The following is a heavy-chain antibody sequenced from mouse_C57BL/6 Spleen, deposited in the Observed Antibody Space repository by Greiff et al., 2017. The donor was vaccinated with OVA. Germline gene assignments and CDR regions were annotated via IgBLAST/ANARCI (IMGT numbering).Heavy chain of an antibody. CDR2: IRNKANGYTT. D-gene: IGHD1-1*01. J-gene: IGHJ2*01. CDR3: ARYNYYGSSRGYFDY. Sequence: EVKLQESGGGLVQPGGSLSLSCAASGFTFTDYYMSWVRQPPGKALEWLGFIRNKANGYTTEYSASVKGRFTISRDNSQSILYLQMNALRAEDSATYYCARYNYYGSSRGYFDYWGQGTTLTVSS. CDR1: GFTFTDYY. V-gene: IGHV7-3*01.